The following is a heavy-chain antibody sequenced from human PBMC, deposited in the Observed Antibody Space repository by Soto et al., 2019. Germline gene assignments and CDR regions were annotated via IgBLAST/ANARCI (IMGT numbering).Heavy chain of an antibody. D-gene: IGHD3-10*01. CDR2: IYYSGST. CDR1: GGSISSGDYY. J-gene: IGHJ4*02. V-gene: IGHV4-30-4*01. Sequence: LSLTCTVSGGSISSGDYYWSWIRQPPGKGLEWIGYIYYSGSTYYNPSLKSRVTISVDTSKNQFSLKLSSVTAADTAVYYCARDAYGSGSYHWAYWGQGTLVTVSS. CDR3: ARDAYGSGSYHWAY.